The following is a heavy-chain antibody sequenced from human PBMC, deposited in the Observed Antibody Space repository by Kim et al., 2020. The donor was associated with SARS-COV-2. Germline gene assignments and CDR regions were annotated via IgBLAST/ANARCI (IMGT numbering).Heavy chain of an antibody. CDR1: GFTFSSYA. CDR2: ISGSGGST. D-gene: IGHD5-12*01. CDR3: AKAGGRGYSGYGAN. V-gene: IGHV3-23*01. J-gene: IGHJ4*02. Sequence: GGSLRLSCAASGFTFSSYAMSWVRQAPGKGLEWVSAISGSGGSTYYADSVKGRFTISRGNSKNTLYLQMNSLRAEDTAVYYCAKAGGRGYSGYGANWGQGTLVTVSS.